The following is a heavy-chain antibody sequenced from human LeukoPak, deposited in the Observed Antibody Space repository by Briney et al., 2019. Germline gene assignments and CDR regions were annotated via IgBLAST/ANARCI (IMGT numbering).Heavy chain of an antibody. CDR1: GGSIRSSNYY. J-gene: IGHJ4*02. V-gene: IGHV4-39*01. Sequence: KASETLSLTCTVSGGSIRSSNYYWGWIRQTPGKGLEWIASIYYSGSTYYNPSLKSRVTISVDTSKNQFSLKLYSVTAADTAVHYCARHRRNLVLEPSDYWGQGTLVTVSS. CDR2: IYYSGST. D-gene: IGHD6-13*01. CDR3: ARHRRNLVLEPSDY.